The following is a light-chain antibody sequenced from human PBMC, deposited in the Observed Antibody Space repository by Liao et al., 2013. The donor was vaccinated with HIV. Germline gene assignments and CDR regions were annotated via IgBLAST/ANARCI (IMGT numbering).Light chain of an antibody. CDR1: NIGSDT. V-gene: IGLV3-21*04. CDR2: FDS. CDR3: QVWDSSTNSYV. J-gene: IGLJ1*01. Sequence: SYGLTQPPSVSVAPGQTATITCGGENIGSDTVHWYRQQPGQAPVLVIFFDSDRPSGTPDRFSASKSETTATLTISRVEAGDEADYYCQVWDSSTNSYVFGTGTKVTVL.